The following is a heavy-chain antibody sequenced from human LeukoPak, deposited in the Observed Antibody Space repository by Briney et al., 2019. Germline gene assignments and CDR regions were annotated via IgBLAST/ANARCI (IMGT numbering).Heavy chain of an antibody. Sequence: GGSLRLSCEASGFSLSTYFISWIRQAPGKGLEWVSYITNSGRSTKYADAVKGRFTISRHNTKQAVYLEMTDLRAEDTAVYYCAREGRGFYHVFDFLGQGTLVTVSS. D-gene: IGHD2/OR15-2a*01. J-gene: IGHJ4*02. CDR3: AREGRGFYHVFDF. V-gene: IGHV3-11*04. CDR1: GFSLSTYF. CDR2: ITNSGRST.